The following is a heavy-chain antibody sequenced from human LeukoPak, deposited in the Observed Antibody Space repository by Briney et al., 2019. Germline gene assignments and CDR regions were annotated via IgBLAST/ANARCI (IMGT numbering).Heavy chain of an antibody. J-gene: IGHJ4*02. CDR1: GGSISSGGYY. Sequence: SETLSLTCTVSGGSISSGGYYWSWIRQHPGKGLEWIGYIYYSGSTYYNPSLKSRVTISVDTSKNQFSLKLSSVTAADTAVYYCARGTPYCSGGSCYSPDYWGQGTLVTVSS. CDR3: ARGTPYCSGGSCYSPDY. CDR2: IYYSGST. D-gene: IGHD2-15*01. V-gene: IGHV4-31*03.